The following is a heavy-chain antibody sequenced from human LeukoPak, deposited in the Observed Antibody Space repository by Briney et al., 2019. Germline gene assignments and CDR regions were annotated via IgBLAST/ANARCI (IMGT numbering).Heavy chain of an antibody. Sequence: KPGGSLRLSCAASGFTFSTYAMTWVRQAPGKGLEWVSAIGGNTGSTNYADSVKGRFTISRDNSKNTLYLQMHSLRAEDTAVYYCAKDLYGDFGGLDYWGQGTPVTVSS. CDR1: GFTFSTYA. D-gene: IGHD2-8*01. CDR2: IGGNTGST. CDR3: AKDLYGDFGGLDY. V-gene: IGHV3-23*01. J-gene: IGHJ4*02.